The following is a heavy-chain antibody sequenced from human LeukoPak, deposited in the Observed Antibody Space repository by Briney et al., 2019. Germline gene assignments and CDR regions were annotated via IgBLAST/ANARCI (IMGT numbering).Heavy chain of an antibody. Sequence: GGSLRLSCAASGFTFSSYWMHWVRQAPGKGLVWVSRINSGGSSTSYADSVKGRFTISRDNAKNTLYLQMNSLRAEDTAVYYCARGVGYCSSTSCYWWFDPWGQGTLVTVSS. CDR3: ARGVGYCSSTSCYWWFDP. D-gene: IGHD2-2*01. J-gene: IGHJ5*02. CDR2: INSGGSST. V-gene: IGHV3-74*01. CDR1: GFTFSSYW.